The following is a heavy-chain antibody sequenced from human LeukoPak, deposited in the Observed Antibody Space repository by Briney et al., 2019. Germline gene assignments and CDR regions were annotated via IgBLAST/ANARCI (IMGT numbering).Heavy chain of an antibody. J-gene: IGHJ2*01. CDR3: AKDRTVGASYWYFDL. Sequence: LPGGSLRLSCAASGFTFNSYWMSWVRQAPGKGLEWVANINEGQSEKYYVDSVKGRFTISRDSSRNTLFLHMNTLRAEDTAIYYCAKDRTVGASYWYFDLWGRGTLVTVSS. CDR1: GFTFNSYW. V-gene: IGHV3-7*03. D-gene: IGHD1-26*01. CDR2: INEGQSEK.